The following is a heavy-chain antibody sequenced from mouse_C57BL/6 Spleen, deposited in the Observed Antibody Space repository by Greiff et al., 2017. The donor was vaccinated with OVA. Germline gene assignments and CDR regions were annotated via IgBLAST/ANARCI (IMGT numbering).Heavy chain of an antibody. CDR2: INYDGSST. Sequence: EVQLQESEGGLVQPGSSMKLSCTASGFTFSDYYMAWVRQVPEKGLEWVANINYDGSSTYYLDSLKSRFIISRDNAKNILYLQMSSLKSEDTATYYCARDFAMDYWGQGTSVTVSS. CDR1: GFTFSDYY. CDR3: ARDFAMDY. J-gene: IGHJ4*01. V-gene: IGHV5-16*01.